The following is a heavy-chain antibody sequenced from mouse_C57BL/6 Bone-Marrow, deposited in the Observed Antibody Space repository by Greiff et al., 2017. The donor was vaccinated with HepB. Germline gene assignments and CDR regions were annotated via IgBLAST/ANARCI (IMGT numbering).Heavy chain of an antibody. V-gene: IGHV1-53*01. J-gene: IGHJ2*01. CDR2: INPSNGGT. CDR3: AREGHYYGSSTLFFDY. CDR1: GYTFTSYW. D-gene: IGHD1-1*01. Sequence: QVQLQQPGTELVKPGASVKLSCKASGYTFTSYWMHWVKQRPGQGLEWIGNINPSNGGTNYNEKFKSKATLTVDKSSSTAYMQLTSLTSENSAVYYCAREGHYYGSSTLFFDYWGQGTTLTVSS.